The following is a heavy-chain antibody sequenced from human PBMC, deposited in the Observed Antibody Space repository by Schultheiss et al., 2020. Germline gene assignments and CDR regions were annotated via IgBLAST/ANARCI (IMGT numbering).Heavy chain of an antibody. V-gene: IGHV4-31*03. CDR3: ARVCGGDCYSSLDI. CDR2: IYYSGST. CDR1: GGSISSGGYY. Sequence: SQTLSLTCTVSGGSISSGGYYWSWIRQHPGKGLEWIGYIYYSGSTYYNPSLKSRVTISVDTSKNQFSLKLSSVTAADTAVYYCARVCGGDCYSSLDIWGQGTMVTVSS. J-gene: IGHJ3*02. D-gene: IGHD2-21*02.